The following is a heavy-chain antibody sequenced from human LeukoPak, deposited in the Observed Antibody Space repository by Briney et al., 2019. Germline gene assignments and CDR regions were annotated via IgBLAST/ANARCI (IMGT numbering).Heavy chain of an antibody. CDR2: ISYDGSNK. J-gene: IGHJ5*02. V-gene: IGHV3-30*04. Sequence: PGRSLRLSCAASGFTFSSYAMHWVRQAPGKGLEWVAVISYDGSNKYYADSAKGRFTISRDNSKNTLYLQMNSLRAEDTAVYYCARDKWVAAAGLNWFGPWGQGTLVTVSS. CDR1: GFTFSSYA. D-gene: IGHD6-13*01. CDR3: ARDKWVAAAGLNWFGP.